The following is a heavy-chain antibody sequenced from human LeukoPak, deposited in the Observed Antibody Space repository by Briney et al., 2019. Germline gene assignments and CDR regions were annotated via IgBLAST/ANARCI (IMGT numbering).Heavy chain of an antibody. CDR1: GFTFSSNG. J-gene: IGHJ4*02. Sequence: GGSLRLSCAASGFTFSSNGMHWVRQAPGKGLEWVAVIWYDGSNKYYADSVKGRFTISRDNSKNTLYLQMNILRAEDTAVYYCARARASGRSGFDYWGQGTLVTVSS. D-gene: IGHD2-15*01. CDR2: IWYDGSNK. CDR3: ARARASGRSGFDY. V-gene: IGHV3-33*01.